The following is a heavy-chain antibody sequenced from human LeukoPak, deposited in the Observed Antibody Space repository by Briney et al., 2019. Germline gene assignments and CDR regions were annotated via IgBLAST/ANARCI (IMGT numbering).Heavy chain of an antibody. CDR3: ARWHSSGWYGGYGYLDY. CDR1: GGSISSSNW. D-gene: IGHD6-19*01. V-gene: IGHV4-4*02. CDR2: IYHSGST. J-gene: IGHJ4*02. Sequence: KPSGTLSLTCAVSGGSISSSNWWSWVRQPPGKGLEWIGEIYHSGSTNYNPSLKSRVTISVDKSKNQFSLKLSSVTAADTAVYYCARWHSSGWYGGYGYLDYWGQGTLITVSS.